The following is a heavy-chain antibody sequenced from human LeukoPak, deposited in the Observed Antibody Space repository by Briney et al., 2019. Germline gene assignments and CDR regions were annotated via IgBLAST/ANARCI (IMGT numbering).Heavy chain of an antibody. V-gene: IGHV3-23*01. J-gene: IGHJ1*01. CDR3: AKDDAWGRFYH. Sequence: PGGSLRLSCAASGFIFSNYEMNWVRQAPGKGLEWVSGSSSIGGRTYYADSVKGRFTVTRDNSRNTLYLQMNSLRAEDTGVYYCAKDDAWGRFYHWGQGTLVTVSS. CDR1: GFIFSNYE. CDR2: SSSIGGRT. D-gene: IGHD3-16*01.